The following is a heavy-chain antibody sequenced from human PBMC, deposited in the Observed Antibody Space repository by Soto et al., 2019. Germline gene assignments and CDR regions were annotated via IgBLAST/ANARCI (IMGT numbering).Heavy chain of an antibody. V-gene: IGHV4-59*08. CDR1: GGSGSSYY. CDR2: IYYSGST. J-gene: IGHJ4*02. Sequence: SETLSHTCTVSGGSGSSYYWGLIRQPTGKGLEWIGYIYYSGSTKYNPSLKSRVTMSVDTSNNQFSLKVSSVTAADTAVYYCARHSNRNYGLYYFDFWGLGALVTVSS. CDR3: ARHSNRNYGLYYFDF. D-gene: IGHD4-4*01.